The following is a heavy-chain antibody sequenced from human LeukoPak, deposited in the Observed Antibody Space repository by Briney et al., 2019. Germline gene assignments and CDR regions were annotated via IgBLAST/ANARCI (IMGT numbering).Heavy chain of an antibody. CDR1: GYTLTDYF. J-gene: IGHJ4*02. CDR2: IDPNNGGT. V-gene: IGHV1-2*02. CDR3: ARDGPESGTGPYYFDY. Sequence: ASVKVSCKVSGYTLTDYFIHWVRQAPGQGLEWMGWIDPNNGGTNYAQEFQGRVTMTRDTSVSTAYVELSRLRSDDTAVYYCARDGPESGTGPYYFDYWGQGTLVTVSS. D-gene: IGHD1-14*01.